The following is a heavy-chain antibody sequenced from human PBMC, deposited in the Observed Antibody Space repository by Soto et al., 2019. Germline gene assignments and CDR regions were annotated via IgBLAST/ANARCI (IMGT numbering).Heavy chain of an antibody. D-gene: IGHD3-9*01. CDR1: GYTFTSYG. Sequence: GASVKVSCKASGYTFTSYGISWVRQAPGQGLEWMGWISAYNGNTNYAQKLQGRVTMTTDTSTSTAYMELRSLRSDDTAVYYCARATYDILTGYVNWFDPWGQGTLVTVSS. CDR2: ISAYNGNT. V-gene: IGHV1-18*01. J-gene: IGHJ5*02. CDR3: ARATYDILTGYVNWFDP.